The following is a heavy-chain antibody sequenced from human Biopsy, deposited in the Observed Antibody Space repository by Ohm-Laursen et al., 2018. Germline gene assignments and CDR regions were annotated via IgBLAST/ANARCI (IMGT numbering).Heavy chain of an antibody. V-gene: IGHV4-59*01. CDR2: IYYTGHT. J-gene: IGHJ4*02. Sequence: TLSLTWTVSGGSIKSYYWNWIRQSPGKGLEWIGFIYYTGHTNYNPSLKSRVTISVDTSKNQFSLKVISVTAADTAVYYCARLTGDPSYWGQGILVTVSS. CDR1: GGSIKSYY. CDR3: ARLTGDPSY. D-gene: IGHD7-27*01.